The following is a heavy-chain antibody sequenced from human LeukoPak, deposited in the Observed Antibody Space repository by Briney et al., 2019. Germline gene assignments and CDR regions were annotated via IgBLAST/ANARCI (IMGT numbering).Heavy chain of an antibody. CDR3: ARRASVVVPARYGMDV. D-gene: IGHD2-2*01. J-gene: IGHJ6*04. CDR2: ISSSGSTI. Sequence: GGSLRLSCAASGFTFSSYEMNWVRQAPGKGLEWVSYISSSGSTIYYADSVKGRFTISRDNAKNSLYLQMNRLRAEDTAVYYCARRASVVVPARYGMDVWGKGTTVTVSS. CDR1: GFTFSSYE. V-gene: IGHV3-48*03.